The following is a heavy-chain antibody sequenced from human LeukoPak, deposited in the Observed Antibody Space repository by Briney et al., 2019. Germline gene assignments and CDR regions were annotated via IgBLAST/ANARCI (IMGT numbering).Heavy chain of an antibody. CDR2: ISWNSRSI. D-gene: IGHD6-25*01. V-gene: IGHV3-9*01. CDR3: AKDAAV. Sequence: GGSLRLSCAASGFTFDDYAMHWVRQAPGKGLEWVSGISWNSRSIGYADSVKGRFTISRDNAKNSLYLQMNSLRAEDTALYYCAKDAAVWGQGTTVTVSS. J-gene: IGHJ6*02. CDR1: GFTFDDYA.